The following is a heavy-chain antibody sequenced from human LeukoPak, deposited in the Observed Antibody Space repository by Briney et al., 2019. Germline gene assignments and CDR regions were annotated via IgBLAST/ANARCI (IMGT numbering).Heavy chain of an antibody. Sequence: GASVKVSCKASGYTFTGYYMHWVRQAPGQGLEWMGWINPNSGGTNYAQKFQGWVTMTRDTSISTAYMELSRLRSDDTAVYYCARTYGSGSHDAFDIWGQGTMVTVSS. D-gene: IGHD3-10*01. CDR1: GYTFTGYY. CDR2: INPNSGGT. CDR3: ARTYGSGSHDAFDI. J-gene: IGHJ3*02. V-gene: IGHV1-2*04.